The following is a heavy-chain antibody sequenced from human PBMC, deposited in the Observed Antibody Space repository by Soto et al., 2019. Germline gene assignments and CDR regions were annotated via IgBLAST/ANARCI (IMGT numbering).Heavy chain of an antibody. CDR3: AKDHKVNYMIVSYYFDY. Sequence: EVQLLESGGGLVQPGGSLRLSCAASGFTFSSYAMSWVRQAPGKGLKWVSAISGSGGSTYYADSVKGRFTISRDNSKNTLYLQMNSLRAEDTAVYYCAKDHKVNYMIVSYYFDYWGQGTLVTVSS. CDR1: GFTFSSYA. V-gene: IGHV3-23*01. CDR2: ISGSGGST. D-gene: IGHD3-22*01. J-gene: IGHJ4*02.